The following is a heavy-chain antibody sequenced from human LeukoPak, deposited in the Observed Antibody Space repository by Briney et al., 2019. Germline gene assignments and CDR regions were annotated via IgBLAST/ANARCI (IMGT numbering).Heavy chain of an antibody. V-gene: IGHV1-46*01. CDR3: AREPNYCSSTSRYMHNWFDP. CDR1: GYTFTSYY. D-gene: IGHD2-2*02. CDR2: INPSGGST. J-gene: IGHJ5*02. Sequence: ASVKVSCKASGYTFTSYYKHWVRQAPGQGLEWMGIINPSGGSTSYAQKFQGRVTMTRDTSTSTVYMELSSLRSEDTAVYYCAREPNYCSSTSRYMHNWFDPWGQGTLVTVSS.